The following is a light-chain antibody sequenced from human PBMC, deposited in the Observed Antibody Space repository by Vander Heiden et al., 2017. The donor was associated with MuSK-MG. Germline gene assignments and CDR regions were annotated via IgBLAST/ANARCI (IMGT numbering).Light chain of an antibody. CDR2: SNN. J-gene: IGLJ2*01. CDR3: AAWDDSLDGHVV. V-gene: IGLV1-44*01. CDR1: SSNIGSNI. Sequence: QSVLTQPPSASGTPGQRVTISCSGSSSNIGSNIVNWYQQLPGTAPKLLIYSNNQRPSGVPDRFSGSKSGTSASLAISGLQSEDEAAYYCAAWDDSLDGHVVFGGGTKLTVL.